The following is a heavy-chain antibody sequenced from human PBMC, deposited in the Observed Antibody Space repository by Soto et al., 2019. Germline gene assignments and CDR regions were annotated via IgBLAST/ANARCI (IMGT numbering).Heavy chain of an antibody. CDR3: ARADIAAAGSGEFAMDV. V-gene: IGHV1-2*02. CDR1: GYTFTDYY. J-gene: IGHJ6*02. D-gene: IGHD6-13*01. CDR2: INPNSGGT. Sequence: ASVKVSCKASGYTFTDYYIHLVRQAPGQGLEWMGWINPNSGGTKYAQRFQGRVTMTRDTSITTAHMDLIRLNSDDTAVYYCARADIAAAGSGEFAMDVWGQGTTVTVSS.